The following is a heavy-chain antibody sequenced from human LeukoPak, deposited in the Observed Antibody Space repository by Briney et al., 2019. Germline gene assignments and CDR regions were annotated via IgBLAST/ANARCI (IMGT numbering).Heavy chain of an antibody. J-gene: IGHJ4*02. CDR3: ARARSTGYYVADY. V-gene: IGHV3-20*03. CDR2: INWNGGST. D-gene: IGHD3-9*01. Sequence: WIRQPPGKGLEWVSGINWNGGSTGYADSVKGRFTISRDNAKNSLYLQMNSLRAEDTALYYCARARSTGYYVADYWGQGTLVTVSS.